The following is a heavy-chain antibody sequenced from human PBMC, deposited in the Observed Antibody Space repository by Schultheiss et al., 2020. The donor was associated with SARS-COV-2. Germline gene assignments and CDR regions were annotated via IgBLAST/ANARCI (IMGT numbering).Heavy chain of an antibody. CDR1: GFTFSDYW. D-gene: IGHD6-13*01. J-gene: IGHJ3*02. CDR3: ARNFGGEQQLVGEVIAFDI. Sequence: GGSLRLSCAASGFTFSDYWMHWVRQAPGKGLEWVAVISYDGSNKYYADSVKGRFTISRDNSKNTLYLQMNSLRAEDTAVYYCARNFGGEQQLVGEVIAFDIWGQGTMVTVSS. CDR2: ISYDGSNK. V-gene: IGHV3-30*03.